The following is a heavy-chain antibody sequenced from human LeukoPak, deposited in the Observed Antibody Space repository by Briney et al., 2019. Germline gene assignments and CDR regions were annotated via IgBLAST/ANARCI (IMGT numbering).Heavy chain of an antibody. J-gene: IGHJ6*02. Sequence: ASVKVSCKASEYTFTSYYMHWVRQAPGQGLEWMGIINPSGGSTSYAQKFQGRVTMTRDTSTSTVYMELSSLRSEDTAVYYCARDSGRALLRYFDWLLSPFYGMDVWGQGTTVTVSS. CDR3: ARDSGRALLRYFDWLLSPFYGMDV. CDR2: INPSGGST. CDR1: EYTFTSYY. V-gene: IGHV1-46*01. D-gene: IGHD3-9*01.